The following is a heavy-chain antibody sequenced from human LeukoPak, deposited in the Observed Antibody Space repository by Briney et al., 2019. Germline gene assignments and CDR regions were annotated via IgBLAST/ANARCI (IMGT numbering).Heavy chain of an antibody. D-gene: IGHD5-12*01. CDR1: GYSFTGYY. CDR3: ARVLATQTYYYYMDV. CDR2: INPNSGGT. V-gene: IGHV1-2*02. Sequence: ASVKVSCKASGYSFTGYYIHWVRQAPGQGLERMGWINPNSGGTNYAQKFQGRVTMTRDTSISTAYMELSRLRSDDTAVYYCARVLATQTYYYYMDVWGKGTTVTVSS. J-gene: IGHJ6*03.